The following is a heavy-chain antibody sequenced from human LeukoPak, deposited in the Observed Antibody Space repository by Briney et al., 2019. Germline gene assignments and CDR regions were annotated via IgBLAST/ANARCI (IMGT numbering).Heavy chain of an antibody. J-gene: IGHJ2*01. CDR2: ISGSGGST. D-gene: IGHD2-2*01. Sequence: PGGSLRLSCAASGFTFSSYAMSWVRQAPGKGLEWVSAISGSGGSTYYADSVKGRFTISRDNSKNTLYLQMNSLRADDTAVYYCAKGSSRTSYWYFDLWGRGTLVTVSS. CDR1: GFTFSSYA. V-gene: IGHV3-23*01. CDR3: AKGSSRTSYWYFDL.